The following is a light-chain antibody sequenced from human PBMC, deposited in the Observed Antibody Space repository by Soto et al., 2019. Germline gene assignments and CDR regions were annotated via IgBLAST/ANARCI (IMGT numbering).Light chain of an antibody. CDR2: AAS. CDR3: QQYGGPPWT. CDR1: QSVNSNY. Sequence: EILLTQSPGTLSLSPGEISTLSCRSSQSVNSNYLAWYQQKPGQAPRLLIYAASSRAAGFPDRFSGSGSETDFTLTISRLEPEDFAVYYCQQYGGPPWTFGQGTKVDIK. V-gene: IGKV3-20*01. J-gene: IGKJ1*01.